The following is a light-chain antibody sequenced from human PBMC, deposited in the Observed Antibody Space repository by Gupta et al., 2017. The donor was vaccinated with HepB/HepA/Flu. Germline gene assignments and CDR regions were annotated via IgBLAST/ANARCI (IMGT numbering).Light chain of an antibody. CDR1: SSDVGGYNN. CDR2: DIS. V-gene: IGLV2-14*01. J-gene: IGLJ2*01. Sequence: QSALTQPASVSGSLGQSFPISCLGTSSDVGGYNNVSWYQQHPGKAPKPMIYDISNRPSGVSNRFAGSKSGNTASLTISGLQAEDEADYYCSSYTSSSTLVVFGGGTKLTVL. CDR3: SSYTSSSTLVV.